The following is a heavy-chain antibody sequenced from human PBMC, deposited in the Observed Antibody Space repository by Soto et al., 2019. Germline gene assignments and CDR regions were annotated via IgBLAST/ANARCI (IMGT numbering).Heavy chain of an antibody. Sequence: SVKVSCKASGGTFSSYAISWVRQAPGQGLEWMGGIIPIFGTANYAQKFQGRVTITADESTSTAYMELSSLRSEDTAVYYCARDYDYVWGSYLAPPPYYYYVMDVWGQGTTVTVS. V-gene: IGHV1-69*13. CDR1: GGTFSSYA. CDR3: ARDYDYVWGSYLAPPPYYYYVMDV. J-gene: IGHJ6*02. D-gene: IGHD3-16*01. CDR2: IIPIFGTA.